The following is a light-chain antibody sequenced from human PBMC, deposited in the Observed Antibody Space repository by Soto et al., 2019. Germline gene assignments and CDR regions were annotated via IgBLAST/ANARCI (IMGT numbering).Light chain of an antibody. CDR2: DVS. CDR3: SSYTSSSTRV. J-gene: IGLJ1*01. Sequence: QSVLTQPASVSGSPGQSITISCTGTSSDVGGYNYVSWYQQHPGEAPKLMIYDVSNRPSGVSNRFSGSKSGNTASLTISGLQAEDEADYYCSSYTSSSTRVFGTRTKVTVL. CDR1: SSDVGGYNY. V-gene: IGLV2-14*01.